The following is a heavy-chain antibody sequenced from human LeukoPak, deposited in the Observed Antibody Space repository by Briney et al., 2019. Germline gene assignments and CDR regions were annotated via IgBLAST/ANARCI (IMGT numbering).Heavy chain of an antibody. D-gene: IGHD2-21*02. V-gene: IGHV1-69*04. CDR3: ARVDFAYCGGDCYAIDY. Sequence: SVKVSCKASGGTFSSYAISWVRQAPGRGLEWMGRIIPILGIANYAQKFQGRVTITADKSTSTAYMELSSLRSEDTAVYYCARVDFAYCGGDCYAIDYWGQGTLVTVSS. J-gene: IGHJ4*02. CDR2: IIPILGIA. CDR1: GGTFSSYA.